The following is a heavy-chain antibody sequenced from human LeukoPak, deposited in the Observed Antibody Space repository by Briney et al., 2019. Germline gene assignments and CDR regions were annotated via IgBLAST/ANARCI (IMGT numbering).Heavy chain of an antibody. CDR1: GYTFTGYY. D-gene: IGHD6-6*01. V-gene: IGHV1-2*02. CDR2: INPNSGGT. CDR3: ARVTGARPLRPYYYYGMDV. Sequence: ASVKVSCKASGYTFTGYYMHWVRQAPGQGLEWMGWINPNSGGTNYAQKFQGRVTMTRDTSISTAYMELSRLRSDDTAVYYCARVTGARPLRPYYYYGMDVWGQGTTVTVSS. J-gene: IGHJ6*02.